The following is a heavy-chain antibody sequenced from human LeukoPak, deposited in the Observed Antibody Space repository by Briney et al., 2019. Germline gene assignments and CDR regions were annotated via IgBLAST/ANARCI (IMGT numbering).Heavy chain of an antibody. D-gene: IGHD3-3*01. CDR1: GGTFISYA. J-gene: IGHJ6*03. V-gene: IGHV1-69*05. CDR3: AREGGTIFGVVISYYYYYMDV. CDR2: IIPIFGTA. Sequence: SVKVSCKASGGTFISYAISWVRQAPGQGLEWMGRIIPIFGTANYAQKFQGRVTITTDESTSTAYMELSSLISEDTAVYYCAREGGTIFGVVISYYYYYMDVWGKGTTVTVSS.